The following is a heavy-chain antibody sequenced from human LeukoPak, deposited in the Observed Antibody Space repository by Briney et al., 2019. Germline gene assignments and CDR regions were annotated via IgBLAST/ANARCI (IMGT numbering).Heavy chain of an antibody. CDR1: GGSFSGYY. CDR3: AGYGTIAATETHDAFDI. Sequence: SETLSLTCAVYGGSFSGYYWSWIRQPPGKGLEWIGEVNHSGSTNYNPSLKSRVTISVDTSKNQFSLKLSSVTAADTAVYYCAGYGTIAATETHDAFDIWGQGTMVTVSS. J-gene: IGHJ3*02. CDR2: VNHSGST. D-gene: IGHD6-13*01. V-gene: IGHV4-34*01.